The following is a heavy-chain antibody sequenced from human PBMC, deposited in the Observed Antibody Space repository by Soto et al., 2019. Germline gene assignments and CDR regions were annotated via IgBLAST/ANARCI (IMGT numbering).Heavy chain of an antibody. CDR3: AREGVAPYYYYGMDV. Sequence: QVQLVQSGAEVKKPGASVKVSCKASGYTFTRSGISWVRQAPGQGPEWLGWISSYNGDTNYAQTFQDRVTMTTDTPTSTAYMELRSLRSDDTAVYYCAREGVAPYYYYGMDVWGQGTPVTVSS. V-gene: IGHV1-18*01. CDR2: ISSYNGDT. CDR1: GYTFTRSG. D-gene: IGHD5-12*01. J-gene: IGHJ6*02.